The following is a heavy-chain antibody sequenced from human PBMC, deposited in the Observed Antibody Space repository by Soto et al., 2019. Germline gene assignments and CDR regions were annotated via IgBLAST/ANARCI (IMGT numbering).Heavy chain of an antibody. CDR1: GGTFGSYW. D-gene: IGHD2-15*01. CDR3: ARVFSRYCSGGSCYFDY. Sequence: GGSLRLSCAAAGGTFGSYWRSWVRQAPGKGLEWVANIKQDGSEKYYVDSVKGRFTISRDNAKNSLYLQMNSLRAEDTAVYYCARVFSRYCSGGSCYFDYWGQGTLVTVSS. J-gene: IGHJ4*02. CDR2: IKQDGSEK. V-gene: IGHV3-7*01.